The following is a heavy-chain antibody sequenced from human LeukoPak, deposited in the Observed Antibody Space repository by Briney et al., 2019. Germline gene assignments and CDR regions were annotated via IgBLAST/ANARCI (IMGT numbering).Heavy chain of an antibody. Sequence: SVKVSCKASGGTFSSYAISWVRQAPGQGLEWMGRIIPIFGAANYAQKFQGIVTITTDESTSTAYMELSSLRSEDTAVYYCAREGAQDGYKAFDYWGQGTLVTVSS. V-gene: IGHV1-69*05. D-gene: IGHD5-24*01. CDR3: AREGAQDGYKAFDY. CDR1: GGTFSSYA. J-gene: IGHJ4*02. CDR2: IIPIFGAA.